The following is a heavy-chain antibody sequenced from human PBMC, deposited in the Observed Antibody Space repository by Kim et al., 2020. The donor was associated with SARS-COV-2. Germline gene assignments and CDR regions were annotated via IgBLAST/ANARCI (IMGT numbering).Heavy chain of an antibody. CDR3: ARVQKTYYYDSSGYYYAY. Sequence: ASVKVSCKASGYTFTSYAMHWVRQAPGQRLEWMGWINAGNGNTKYSQKFQGRVTITRDTSASTAYMELSSLRSEDTAVYYCARVQKTYYYDSSGYYYAYWGQGTLVTVSS. CDR2: INAGNGNT. CDR1: GYTFTSYA. D-gene: IGHD3-22*01. J-gene: IGHJ4*02. V-gene: IGHV1-3*01.